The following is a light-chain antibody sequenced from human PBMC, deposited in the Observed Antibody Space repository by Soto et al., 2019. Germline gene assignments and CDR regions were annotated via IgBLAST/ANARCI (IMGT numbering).Light chain of an antibody. CDR2: VNSDGSH. CDR3: QTWGTGLPH. V-gene: IGLV4-69*01. J-gene: IGLJ7*01. CDR1: HGHANFA. Sequence: QPVLTQSPSASASLGASVNLTCTLEHGHANFAVAWHQQQPKKGPRYLMTVNSDGSHTKGDGIPDRFSGTTSGAERYLTISGLQSEDEADYYCQTWGTGLPHFGGGTQLTVL.